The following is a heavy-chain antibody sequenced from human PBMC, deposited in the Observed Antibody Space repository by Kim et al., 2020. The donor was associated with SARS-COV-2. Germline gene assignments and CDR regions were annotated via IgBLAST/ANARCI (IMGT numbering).Heavy chain of an antibody. V-gene: IGHV3-23*01. D-gene: IGHD6-13*01. CDR1: GFTFSSYA. Sequence: GGSLRLSCAASGFTFSSYAMSWVRQAPGKGLEWVSAISGSGGSTYYADSVKGRFTISRDNSKNTLYLQMNSLRAEDTAVYYCAKDRSVGYSSSWYRNFDYWGQGTLVTVSS. J-gene: IGHJ4*02. CDR3: AKDRSVGYSSSWYRNFDY. CDR2: ISGSGGST.